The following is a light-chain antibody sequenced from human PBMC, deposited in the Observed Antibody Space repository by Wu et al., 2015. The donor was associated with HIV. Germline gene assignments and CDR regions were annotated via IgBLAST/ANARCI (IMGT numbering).Light chain of an antibody. Sequence: EVVLTQSPGTLSLSPGERATLPCRASQSISSIYLAWYQQKPGQAPRLLMYGGSYRATGIPDRFSGSESGTDFTLTISRLEPEDFAVYYCLQYGNSPRAFGQGTKVEIK. CDR1: QSISSIY. CDR3: LQYGNSPRA. V-gene: IGKV3-20*01. J-gene: IGKJ1*01. CDR2: GGS.